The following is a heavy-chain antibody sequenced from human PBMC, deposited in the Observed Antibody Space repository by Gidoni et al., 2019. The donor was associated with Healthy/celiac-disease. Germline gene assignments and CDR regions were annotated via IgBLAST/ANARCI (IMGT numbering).Heavy chain of an antibody. J-gene: IGHJ4*02. CDR1: GGTFSRYA. V-gene: IGHV1-69*01. CDR2: IIPIFGTA. CDR3: ARGAELYRPGYYDSPCDY. D-gene: IGHD3-22*01. Sequence: QVQLVQSGAEVKKPGSSVKVSCKASGGTFSRYAISWVRQAPGQGLEWMGGIIPIFGTANYAQKFQGRVTITADESTSTAYMELSSLRSEDTAVYYCARGAELYRPGYYDSPCDYWGQGTLVTVSS.